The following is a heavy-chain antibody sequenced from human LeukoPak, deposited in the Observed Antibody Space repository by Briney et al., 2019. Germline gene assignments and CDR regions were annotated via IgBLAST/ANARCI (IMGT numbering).Heavy chain of an antibody. Sequence: SETLSLTCIVSGVSISSYYWSWIRQPPGKGLEWIGFIYYSGSTNYNPSLKSRVTISVDTSKNQSSLKLRSVTAADTAVYYCARDVLGGTQFDYWGQGTLVTVSS. CDR2: IYYSGST. D-gene: IGHD1-26*01. CDR3: ARDVLGGTQFDY. V-gene: IGHV4-59*01. CDR1: GVSISSYY. J-gene: IGHJ4*02.